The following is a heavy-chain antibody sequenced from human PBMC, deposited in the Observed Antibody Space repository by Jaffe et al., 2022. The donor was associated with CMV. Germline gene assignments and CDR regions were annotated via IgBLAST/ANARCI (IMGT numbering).Heavy chain of an antibody. V-gene: IGHV3-66*01. J-gene: IGHJ6*03. D-gene: IGHD3-3*01. Sequence: EVQLVESGGGLVQPGGSLRLSCAASGFTVSNNYMSWVRQAPGKGLEWVSVIYTGGNTFYADSVKGRFTISRDKSTNTLYLQLSSLRVEDTAVYYCASSGGVVIVPYYYMDVWGKGTTVTVSS. CDR1: GFTVSNNY. CDR2: IYTGGNT. CDR3: ASSGGVVIVPYYYMDV.